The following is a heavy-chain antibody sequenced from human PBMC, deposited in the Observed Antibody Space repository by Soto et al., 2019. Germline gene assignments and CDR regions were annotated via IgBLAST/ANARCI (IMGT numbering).Heavy chain of an antibody. CDR3: ARDTESGLRYFDRSF. Sequence: ASVKGSCKASGYTFTSYGISWVRQAPGQGLEWMGWISAYNGNTNYAQKLQGRVTMTTDTSTSTAYMELRSLRSDDTAVYYCARDTESGLRYFDRSFWGQGTLVTVSS. V-gene: IGHV1-18*01. CDR2: ISAYNGNT. J-gene: IGHJ4*02. D-gene: IGHD3-9*01. CDR1: GYTFTSYG.